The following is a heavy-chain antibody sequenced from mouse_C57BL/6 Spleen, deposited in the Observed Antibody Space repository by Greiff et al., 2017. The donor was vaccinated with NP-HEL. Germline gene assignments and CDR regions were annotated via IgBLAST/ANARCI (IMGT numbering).Heavy chain of an antibody. CDR2: IYPGDGDT. Sequence: QVQLKQSGAELVKPGASVKISCKASGYAFSSYWMNWVKQRPGKGLEWIGQIYPGDGDTNYNGKFKGKATLTADKSSSTAYMQLSSLTSEDSAVYFCARAFYDHESYWYFDVWGTGTTVTVSS. V-gene: IGHV1-80*01. J-gene: IGHJ1*03. CDR1: GYAFSSYW. CDR3: ARAFYDHESYWYFDV. D-gene: IGHD2-4*01.